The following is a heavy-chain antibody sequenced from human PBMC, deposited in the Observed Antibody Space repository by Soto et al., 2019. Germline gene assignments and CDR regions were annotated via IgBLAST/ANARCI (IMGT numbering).Heavy chain of an antibody. CDR1: GYPFTISR. CDR3: ARPANTVADHFDL. J-gene: IGHJ4*02. D-gene: IGHD4-17*01. Sequence: GESLMISRQCPGYPFTISRIGWVRQLPRKDLEWMMIINPSDSDTRYSPSFQSQVTISADQSINTAYLQWDSLKASDTAIYYCARPANTVADHFDLWGQGTPVTVSS. CDR2: INPSDSDT. V-gene: IGHV5-51*01.